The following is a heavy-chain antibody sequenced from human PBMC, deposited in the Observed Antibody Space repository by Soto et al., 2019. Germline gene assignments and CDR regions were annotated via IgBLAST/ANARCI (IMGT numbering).Heavy chain of an antibody. V-gene: IGHV3-23*01. CDR2: ISGSGGST. Sequence: EVQLLESGGGLVQPGGSLRLSCAASGFTFSNYAMSWVRQAPGKGLEWVSRISGSGGSTYYAGSVKGRFTISRDNSKNTLYLQMNSLRAEDTAVYYCAKAKAFHYYDSSGPDYWGQGTLVTVSS. J-gene: IGHJ4*02. CDR3: AKAKAFHYYDSSGPDY. CDR1: GFTFSNYA. D-gene: IGHD3-22*01.